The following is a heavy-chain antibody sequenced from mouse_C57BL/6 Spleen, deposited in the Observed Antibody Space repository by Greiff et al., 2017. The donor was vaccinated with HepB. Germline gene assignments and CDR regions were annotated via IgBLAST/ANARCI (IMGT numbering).Heavy chain of an antibody. Sequence: VQLQQSGAELVKPGASVKISCKASGYAFSSYWMNWVKQRPGKGLEWIGQIYPGDGDTNYNGKFKGKATLTADKSSSTAYMQLSSLTSEDSAVYFFARASGDPYWYFDVWGTGTTVTVSS. V-gene: IGHV1-80*01. CDR3: ARASGDPYWYFDV. D-gene: IGHD3-1*01. CDR1: GYAFSSYW. CDR2: IYPGDGDT. J-gene: IGHJ1*03.